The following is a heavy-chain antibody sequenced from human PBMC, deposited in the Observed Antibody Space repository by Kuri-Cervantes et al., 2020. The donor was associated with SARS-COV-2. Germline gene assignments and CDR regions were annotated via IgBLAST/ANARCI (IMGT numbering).Heavy chain of an antibody. D-gene: IGHD4-23*01. CDR2: INHSGST. V-gene: IGHV4-34*01. Sequence: ESLKISCAVYGGSFSGYYWSWIRQPPGKGLEWIGEINHSGSTNYNPSLKSRVTISVDTSKNQFSLKLSSVTAADTAVYYCARVRAKVGGNVDYWGQGTLVTVSS. CDR1: GGSFSGYY. J-gene: IGHJ4*02. CDR3: ARVRAKVGGNVDY.